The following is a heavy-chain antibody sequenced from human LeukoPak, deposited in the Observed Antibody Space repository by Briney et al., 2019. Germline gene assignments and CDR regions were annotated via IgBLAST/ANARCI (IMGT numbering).Heavy chain of an antibody. CDR1: GYSISSGYY. CDR2: IYHSGST. CDR3: ARVNFEYSSSAYLDY. Sequence: SETLSLNCTVSGYSISSGYYWGWIRPPPGKGLEWIGIIYHSGSTYYNPSLKSRVTISGDTSKNHFSLKLSSVTAADTAVYYCARVNFEYSSSAYLDYWGQGTLVTVSS. V-gene: IGHV4-38-2*02. J-gene: IGHJ4*02. D-gene: IGHD6-6*01.